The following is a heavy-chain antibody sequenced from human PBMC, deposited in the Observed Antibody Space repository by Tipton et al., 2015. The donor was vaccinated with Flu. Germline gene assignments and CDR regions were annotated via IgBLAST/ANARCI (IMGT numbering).Heavy chain of an antibody. Sequence: SLRLSCTPSGFTFSSFNMNWVRQAPGKGLEWVSYISSSSSTIYYADSVKGRFTISRDNAKNSLYLQMNSLRAEDTAVYYCARAVAGPYFDYWGQGTLVTVSS. CDR2: ISSSSSTI. CDR3: ARAVAGPYFDY. CDR1: GFTFSSFN. D-gene: IGHD6-19*01. V-gene: IGHV3-48*01. J-gene: IGHJ4*02.